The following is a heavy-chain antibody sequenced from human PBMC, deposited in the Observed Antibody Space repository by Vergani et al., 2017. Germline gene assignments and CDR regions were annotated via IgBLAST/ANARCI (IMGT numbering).Heavy chain of an antibody. CDR1: GFTFGDYA. Sequence: EVQLVESGGGLVQPGRSLRLSCTASGFTFGDYAMSWVRQAPGKGLEWVGFIRSKAYGGTTEYAASVKGRFTIARDDSKSIAYLQMNSLKTEDTAVYYCARDGGYSGYDPKLIAGYYGMDVWGQGTTVTVSS. J-gene: IGHJ6*02. CDR3: ARDGGYSGYDPKLIAGYYGMDV. V-gene: IGHV3-49*04. CDR2: IRSKAYGGTT. D-gene: IGHD5-12*01.